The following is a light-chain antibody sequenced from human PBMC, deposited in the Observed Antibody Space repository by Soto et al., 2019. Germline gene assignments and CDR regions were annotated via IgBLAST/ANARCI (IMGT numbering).Light chain of an antibody. J-gene: IGLJ2*01. Sequence: QSVLTQPPSASETPGQRATIYCSGSTSNIGNNYVYWYQQLPGAAPRLLIYRNDKRPTGVPDRFSGSKAGTSASLAISGLRSEDEADYHCATWYDTQSGPVFGGGTKLTVL. CDR1: TSNIGNNY. CDR3: ATWYDTQSGPV. V-gene: IGLV1-47*01. CDR2: RND.